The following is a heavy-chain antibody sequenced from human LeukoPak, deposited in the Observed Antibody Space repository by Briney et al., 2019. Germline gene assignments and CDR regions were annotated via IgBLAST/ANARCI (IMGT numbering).Heavy chain of an antibody. J-gene: IGHJ5*02. Sequence: GGSLRLSCAASGFTFSSYAMSWVRQAPGKGLEWVSAISGSGGSTYYADSVESRFTISRDNSKNTLYLQMNSLRAEDTAVYYCAKNYDSSGYSPNWFDPWGQGTLVTVSS. V-gene: IGHV3-23*01. CDR1: GFTFSSYA. CDR2: ISGSGGST. CDR3: AKNYDSSGYSPNWFDP. D-gene: IGHD3-22*01.